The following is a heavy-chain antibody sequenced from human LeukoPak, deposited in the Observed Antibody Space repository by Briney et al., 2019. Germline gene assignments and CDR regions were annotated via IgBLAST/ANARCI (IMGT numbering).Heavy chain of an antibody. Sequence: GGSLRLSCAASGFTFSSYWMSWVRQAPGKGLEWVANIKHDGSEKYYLDSVKGRFTISRDNAKNSLYLQMNSLRAEDTAVYYCARVFIASSYGYFGAFDIWGQGTIVTVSS. CDR2: IKHDGSEK. D-gene: IGHD5-18*01. J-gene: IGHJ3*02. V-gene: IGHV3-7*01. CDR1: GFTFSSYW. CDR3: ARVFIASSYGYFGAFDI.